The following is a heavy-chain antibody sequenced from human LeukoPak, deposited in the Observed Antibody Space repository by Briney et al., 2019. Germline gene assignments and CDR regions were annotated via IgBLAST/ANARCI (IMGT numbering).Heavy chain of an antibody. CDR3: ATSAARAIES. CDR2: IKQDGSEK. J-gene: IGHJ4*02. V-gene: IGHV3-7*01. Sequence: PGRSLRLSCAASGFTFSSYGMHWVRQAPGKGLECVANIKQDGSEKYYVDSVRGRFTLSRDNAKNSLYLQMNSLRVEDTAVYYCATSAARAIESWGQGTLVTVSS. D-gene: IGHD6-25*01. CDR1: GFTFSSYG.